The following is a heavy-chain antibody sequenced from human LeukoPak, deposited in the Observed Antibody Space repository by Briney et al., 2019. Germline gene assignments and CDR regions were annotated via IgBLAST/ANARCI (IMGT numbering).Heavy chain of an antibody. Sequence: GASVKVSCKASGGTFSSYAISWVRQAPGQGLEWMGGIIPIFGSANYAQRFQGRVTITTDESTSTAYMELSSLRSEDTAVYYCASSGGSYLTNWGQGTLVTVSS. V-gene: IGHV1-69*05. CDR1: GGTFSSYA. CDR3: ASSGGSYLTN. J-gene: IGHJ4*02. CDR2: IIPIFGSA. D-gene: IGHD1-26*01.